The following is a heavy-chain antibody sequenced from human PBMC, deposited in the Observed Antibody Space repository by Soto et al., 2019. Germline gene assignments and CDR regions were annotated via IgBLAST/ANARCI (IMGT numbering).Heavy chain of an antibody. J-gene: IGHJ1*01. CDR1: GYTFSSYG. D-gene: IGHD6-13*01. CDR3: AKDRLPYSRLDWGYFQH. V-gene: IGHV3-23*01. CDR2: ISGSGGRT. Sequence: GGSLSLSCAASGYTFSSYGMNWVRQAPGKGLEWVSGISGSGGRTYYADSVKGRFTISRDNSKNTLYLQMNSLRAEDTAVYYCAKDRLPYSRLDWGYFQHWGQGTLVTVSS.